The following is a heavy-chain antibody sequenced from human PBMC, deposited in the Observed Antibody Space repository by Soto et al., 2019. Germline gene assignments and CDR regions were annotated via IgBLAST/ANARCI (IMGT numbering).Heavy chain of an antibody. CDR1: GYTFTGYY. J-gene: IGHJ6*02. D-gene: IGHD5-18*01. CDR3: AIGLTAMGSEYYYYGMDV. CDR2: INPNSGGT. V-gene: IGHV1-2*02. Sequence: ASVKVSCKASGYTFTGYYMHWVRQAPGQGLEWMGWINPNSGGTNYAQKFQGRVTMTRDTSISTAYMELSRLRSDDTDVYYCAIGLTAMGSEYYYYGMDVWGQGTTVTVSS.